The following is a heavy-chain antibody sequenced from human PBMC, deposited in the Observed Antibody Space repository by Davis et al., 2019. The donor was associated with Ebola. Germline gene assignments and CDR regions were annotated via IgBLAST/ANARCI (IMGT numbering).Heavy chain of an antibody. Sequence: GGSLRLSCTASGFTFSSYGMNWVRQAPGKGLEWVALISYDGHQKNYADSVKGRFSISRDDSKNTLILEMNGLRAEDTAVFYCARGEAGKYKAIDLWGQGTLVTVSS. J-gene: IGHJ3*01. CDR3: ARGEAGKYKAIDL. CDR2: ISYDGHQK. CDR1: GFTFSSYG. V-gene: IGHV3-30*03. D-gene: IGHD1-1*01.